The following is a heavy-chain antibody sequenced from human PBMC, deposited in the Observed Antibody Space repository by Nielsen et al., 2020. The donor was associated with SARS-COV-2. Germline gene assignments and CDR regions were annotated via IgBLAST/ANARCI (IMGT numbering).Heavy chain of an antibody. J-gene: IGHJ6*02. CDR2: FDPEDGET. CDR1: GYTLTELS. CDR3: ARGPLRYGMDV. Sequence: ASVKVSCKVSGYTLTELSMHWVRQAPGKGLEWMGGFDPEDGETIYAQKFQGRVTMTEDTSTDTAYMEPSRLRSDDTAVYYCARGPLRYGMDVWGQGTTVTVSS. V-gene: IGHV1-24*01.